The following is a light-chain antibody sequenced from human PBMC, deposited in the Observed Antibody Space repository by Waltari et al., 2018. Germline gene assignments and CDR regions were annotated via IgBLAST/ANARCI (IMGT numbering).Light chain of an antibody. CDR3: LQYFDYPVA. J-gene: IGKJ4*01. CDR1: QGITNH. CDR2: CAS. Sequence: VGNIVTITSRANQGITNHVVLGQQRTGNANRLLMYCASSLPGWVPSRFSGSGSGTEFTLTISSLQPEDFATDCCLQYFDYPVAFGGGTKVEI. V-gene: IGKV1-17*03.